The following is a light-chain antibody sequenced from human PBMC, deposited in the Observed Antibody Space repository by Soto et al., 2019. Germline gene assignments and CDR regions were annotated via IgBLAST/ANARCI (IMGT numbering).Light chain of an antibody. CDR3: QQYNSYLWT. CDR1: QSISSW. V-gene: IGKV1-5*03. J-gene: IGKJ1*01. CDR2: KAS. Sequence: DIQMTQSPSTLSASVGDRVTITCLASQSISSWLAWYQQKPGKAPKLLIFKASSLESGVPSRFSGSPAGTEFPLTIGSLQPDDFATYYCQQYNSYLWTFGQGTKVDIK.